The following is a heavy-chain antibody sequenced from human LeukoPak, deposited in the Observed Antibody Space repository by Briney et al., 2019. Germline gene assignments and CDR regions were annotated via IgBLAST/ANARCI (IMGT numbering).Heavy chain of an antibody. CDR1: GGSISSGNW. J-gene: IGHJ3*02. D-gene: IGHD1-26*01. V-gene: IGHV4-4*02. CDR3: GERDDAFDI. CDR2: IYHTGSA. Sequence: KTSETLSLTCTVSGGSISSGNWWNWVRQSPGKGLEWIGEIYHTGSANYNPSLKSRVTISVDKSKNQFSLKLNSVTVADTAVYYCGERDDAFDIWGQGTMVTVSS.